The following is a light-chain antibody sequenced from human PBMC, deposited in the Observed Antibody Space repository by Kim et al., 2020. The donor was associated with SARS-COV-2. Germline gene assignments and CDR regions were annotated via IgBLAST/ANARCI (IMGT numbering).Light chain of an antibody. V-gene: IGLV3-21*04. CDR2: YDG. CDR3: QVWDNSSDHPAV. Sequence: PGKKVSITCGGDNIGTKRVHWYQQKPGPAPVLVIFYDGDRPSGIPERFSGSNSGNTATLTISRVEAGDEADYYCQVWDNSSDHPAVFGTGTKVTVL. J-gene: IGLJ1*01. CDR1: NIGTKR.